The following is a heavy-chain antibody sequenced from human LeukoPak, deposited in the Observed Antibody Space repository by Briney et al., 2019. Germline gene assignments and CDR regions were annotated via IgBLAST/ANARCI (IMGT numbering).Heavy chain of an antibody. Sequence: GGSLRLSCAASGFTVNNNYMNWVRQAPGKGLEWVSYISSSGSTIYYADSVKGRFTISRDNAKNSLYLQMNSLRAEDTAVYYCARDRYGSGDYWGQGTLVTVSS. CDR3: ARDRYGSGDY. V-gene: IGHV3-11*04. CDR1: GFTVNNNY. CDR2: ISSSGSTI. D-gene: IGHD3-10*01. J-gene: IGHJ4*02.